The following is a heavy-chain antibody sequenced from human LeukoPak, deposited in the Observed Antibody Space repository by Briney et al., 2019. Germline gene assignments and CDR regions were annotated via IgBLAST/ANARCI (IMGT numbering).Heavy chain of an antibody. J-gene: IGHJ4*02. Sequence: PGGSLRLSCAASGFTFDDYAMHWVRQAPGKGLEWVSGISWNSGSIGYADSVKGRFTISRDNAKNSLYLQMNSLRAEDTALYYCAKGVPNYYDSSGYYAFYDCWGQGTLVTVSS. D-gene: IGHD3-22*01. CDR1: GFTFDDYA. CDR2: ISWNSGSI. CDR3: AKGVPNYYDSSGYYAFYDC. V-gene: IGHV3-9*01.